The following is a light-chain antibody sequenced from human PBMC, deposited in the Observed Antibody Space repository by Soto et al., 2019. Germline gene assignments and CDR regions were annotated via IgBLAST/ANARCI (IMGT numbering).Light chain of an antibody. J-gene: IGKJ5*01. CDR1: QSLSSSY. CDR2: GSF. V-gene: IGKV3-20*01. CDR3: QQYGTSPRIT. Sequence: EIVLTQSPGTLSLSPGERATLSCRASQSLSSSYLAWYQQKSGQAPRLLIYGSFSRATGIPDRFSGSGSGTDFTLTISRLEPEDFAVYYCQQYGTSPRITFGQGTRLEIK.